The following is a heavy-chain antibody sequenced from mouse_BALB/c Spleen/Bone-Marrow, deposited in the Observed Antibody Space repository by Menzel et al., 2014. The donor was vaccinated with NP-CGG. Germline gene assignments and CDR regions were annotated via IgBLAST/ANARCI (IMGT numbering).Heavy chain of an antibody. Sequence: QVQLTESGAELVRPGASVKLSCKASGYTFTSYWINWVKQRPGPGLEWIGNIYPSDSYTNYNQKFKDKATLTVDKSSSTAYMQLSSPTSEDSAVYYCTRSYGSSYEYYFDYWGQGTTLTVPS. CDR1: GYTFTSYW. J-gene: IGHJ2*01. V-gene: IGHV1-69*02. D-gene: IGHD1-1*01. CDR3: TRSYGSSYEYYFDY. CDR2: IYPSDSYT.